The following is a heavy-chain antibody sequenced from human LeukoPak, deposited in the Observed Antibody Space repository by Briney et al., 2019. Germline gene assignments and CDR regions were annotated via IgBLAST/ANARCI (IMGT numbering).Heavy chain of an antibody. J-gene: IGHJ3*02. CDR2: ISGDGGST. D-gene: IGHD2-15*01. Sequence: GGSLRLSCAASGFTFDDYAMHWVRQAPRKGLEWVSLISGDGGSTYYADSVRGRFTISRDNSKNSLYLQMDSLRTEDTAFYYCAKEIDTLGTNAFDIWGQGTMVTVSS. V-gene: IGHV3-43*02. CDR1: GFTFDDYA. CDR3: AKEIDTLGTNAFDI.